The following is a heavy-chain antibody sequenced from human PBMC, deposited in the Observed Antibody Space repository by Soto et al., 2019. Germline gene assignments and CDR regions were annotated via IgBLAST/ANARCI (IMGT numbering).Heavy chain of an antibody. J-gene: IGHJ4*02. Sequence: PVGSLRLSCAASGLNFRSYGMHWVRQAPGKGLEWVAVISYDGSNKYYADSVKGRFTISRDNSKNTLYLQMNSLRAEDTAVYYCAKESWVQYYFDYWGQGTLVTVSS. CDR1: GLNFRSYG. V-gene: IGHV3-30*18. CDR3: AKESWVQYYFDY. CDR2: ISYDGSNK. D-gene: IGHD3-10*01.